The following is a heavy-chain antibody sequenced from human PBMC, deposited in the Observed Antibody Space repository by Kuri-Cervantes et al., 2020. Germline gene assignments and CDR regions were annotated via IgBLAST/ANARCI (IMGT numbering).Heavy chain of an antibody. CDR1: GFTFSSYA. CDR2: ISYDGSNK. J-gene: IGHJ4*02. Sequence: LSLTCAASGFTFSSYAMHWVRQAPGKGLEWVAVISYDGSNKYYADSVKGRFTISRDNSKNTLYLQMNSLRAEDTAVYYCAKDLGYSSSRTFDYWSQGTLVTVSS. D-gene: IGHD6-13*01. CDR3: AKDLGYSSSRTFDY. V-gene: IGHV3-30-3*01.